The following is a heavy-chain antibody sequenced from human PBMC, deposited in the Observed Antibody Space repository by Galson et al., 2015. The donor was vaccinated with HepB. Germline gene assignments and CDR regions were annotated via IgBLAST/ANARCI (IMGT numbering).Heavy chain of an antibody. J-gene: IGHJ4*02. CDR2: ISSSSSYI. Sequence: SLRLSCAASGFTFSSYSMNWVRQAPGKGLEWVSSISSSSSYIYYADSVKGRFTISRDNAKNSLYLQMNSLRAEDTAVYYCARDAPWNCSSTSCLDYWGQGTLVTVSS. D-gene: IGHD2-2*01. V-gene: IGHV3-21*01. CDR3: ARDAPWNCSSTSCLDY. CDR1: GFTFSSYS.